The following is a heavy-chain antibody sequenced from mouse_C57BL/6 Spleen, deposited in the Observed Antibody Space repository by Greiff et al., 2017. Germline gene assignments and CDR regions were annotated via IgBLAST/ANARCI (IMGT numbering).Heavy chain of an antibody. V-gene: IGHV3-6*01. CDR3: ARGGTTVVDAMDY. CDR1: GYSITSGYY. CDR2: ISYDGSN. J-gene: IGHJ4*01. D-gene: IGHD1-1*01. Sequence: EVQLQQSGPGLVKPSQSLSLTCSVTGYSITSGYYWNWIRQFPGNKLEWMGYISYDGSNNYNPSLKNRISITRDTSKNQFFLKLNSVTTEDTATYYCARGGTTVVDAMDYWGQGTSVTVSS.